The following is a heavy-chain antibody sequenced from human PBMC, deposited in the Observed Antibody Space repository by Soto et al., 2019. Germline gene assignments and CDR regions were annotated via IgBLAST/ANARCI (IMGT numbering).Heavy chain of an antibody. V-gene: IGHV1-3*04. J-gene: IGHJ4*02. CDR1: GYTFTNYA. CDR2: INTGNGNT. CDR3: ARDEDY. Sequence: QVQLVQSGAEVKKPGASVKVSCKASGYTFTNYAIHWVRQAPGQGLEWMGWINTGNGNTRYSQNFQGRVTITRDTSASAAYMELSSLRSEETAVYYCARDEDYWGQGTLVTVSS.